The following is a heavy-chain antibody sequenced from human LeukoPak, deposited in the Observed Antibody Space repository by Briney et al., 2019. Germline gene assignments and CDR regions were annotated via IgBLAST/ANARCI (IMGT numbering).Heavy chain of an antibody. V-gene: IGHV3-23*01. D-gene: IGHD3-10*01. J-gene: IGHJ4*02. CDR3: AKNMVRGVIITAHDY. Sequence: GGSLRLFCAASGFTFSSYGMSWVRQAPGKGLEWVSAISGSGGSTYYADSVKGRFTISRDNSKNTLYLQMNSLRAEDTAVYYCAKNMVRGVIITAHDYWGQGTLVTVSS. CDR2: ISGSGGST. CDR1: GFTFSSYG.